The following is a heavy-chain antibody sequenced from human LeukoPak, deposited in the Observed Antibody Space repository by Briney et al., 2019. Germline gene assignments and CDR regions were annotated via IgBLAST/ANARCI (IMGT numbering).Heavy chain of an antibody. CDR3: ARHGIIRRGNDAFDV. Sequence: SETLSLTCTVSGASITSYYWSWIRQPPGKGPEWIGYIYYIGSTNYNPSLKSRVSMSVDTSKNQFSLKLSSVTAADTAVYFCARHGIIRRGNDAFDVWGQGTVVTVSS. V-gene: IGHV4-59*08. D-gene: IGHD3-16*01. J-gene: IGHJ3*01. CDR2: IYYIGST. CDR1: GASITSYY.